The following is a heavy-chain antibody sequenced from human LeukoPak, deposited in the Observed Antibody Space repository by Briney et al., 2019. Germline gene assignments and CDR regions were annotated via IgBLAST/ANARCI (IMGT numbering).Heavy chain of an antibody. V-gene: IGHV3-23*01. J-gene: IGHJ4*02. CDR1: GFTFRNYA. D-gene: IGHD3-22*01. Sequence: GGSLRLSCAASGFTFRNYAMSWVRQAPGKGLEWVSGISGSGGSTYYADSVKGRFPISRDNSKNTLYMEMNSLRAEDSAVYYCAKAYSSGYRDYFDYWGQGTLVTVSS. CDR3: AKAYSSGYRDYFDY. CDR2: ISGSGGST.